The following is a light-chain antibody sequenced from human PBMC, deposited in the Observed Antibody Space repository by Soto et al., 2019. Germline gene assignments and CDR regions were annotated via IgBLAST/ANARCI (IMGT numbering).Light chain of an antibody. Sequence: QLVLTQPPSVSGAPGQRVTISCTGSSSNIGAFYDVHWYQHLPGTAPKLLIYGNNNRPSGVPDRFSGSKSGTSASLAITGLQAEDEADYYCQSYDSSLSGWVFGGGTKLTVL. CDR1: SSNIGAFYD. V-gene: IGLV1-40*01. CDR3: QSYDSSLSGWV. CDR2: GNN. J-gene: IGLJ3*02.